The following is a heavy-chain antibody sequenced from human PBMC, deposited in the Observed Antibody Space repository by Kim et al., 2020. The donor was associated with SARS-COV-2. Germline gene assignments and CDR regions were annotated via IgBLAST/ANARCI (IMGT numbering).Heavy chain of an antibody. CDR2: ISYDGSNK. CDR1: GFTFSSYA. V-gene: IGHV3-30*04. CDR3: AGDCSSTSCYVRDAFDI. D-gene: IGHD2-2*01. J-gene: IGHJ3*02. Sequence: GGSLRLSCAASGFTFSSYAMHWVRQAPGKGLEWVAVISYDGSNKYYADSVKGRFTISRDNSKNTLYLQMNSLRAEDTAVYYCAGDCSSTSCYVRDAFDI.